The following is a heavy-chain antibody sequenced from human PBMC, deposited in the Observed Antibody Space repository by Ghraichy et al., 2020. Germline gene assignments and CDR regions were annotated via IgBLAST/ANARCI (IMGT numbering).Heavy chain of an antibody. CDR3: AKAFNLGYSSSWDGPADY. V-gene: IGHV3-9*01. Sequence: GGSLRLSCAASGFTFDDYAMHWVRQAPGKGLEWVSGISWNSGSIGYADSVKGRFTISRDNAKNSLYLQMNSLRAEDTALYYCAKAFNLGYSSSWDGPADYWGQGTLVTVSS. J-gene: IGHJ4*02. D-gene: IGHD6-13*01. CDR1: GFTFDDYA. CDR2: ISWNSGSI.